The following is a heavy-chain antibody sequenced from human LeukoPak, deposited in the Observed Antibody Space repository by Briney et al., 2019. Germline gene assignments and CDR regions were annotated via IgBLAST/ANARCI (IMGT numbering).Heavy chain of an antibody. CDR3: AKNYDILTGYSH. V-gene: IGHV4-4*02. Sequence: SETLSLTCAVSGGSISSSSWWSWVRQPPGKGLEWIGEIYHSGSTNYNPSLKSRVTISVDKSKNQFSLKLSSVTAADTAVYYCAKNYDILTGYSHWGQGTLVTVSS. J-gene: IGHJ1*01. D-gene: IGHD3-9*01. CDR2: IYHSGST. CDR1: GGSISSSSW.